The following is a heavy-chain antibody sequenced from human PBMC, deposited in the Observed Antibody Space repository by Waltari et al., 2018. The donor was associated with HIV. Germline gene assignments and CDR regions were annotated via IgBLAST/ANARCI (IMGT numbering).Heavy chain of an antibody. Sequence: EVQLVQSGAEMKKSGESLKISCETSGYTFTSHWLAWVRQMPQKGPQWMGMICPWDSVAKYSPSFEGRVTFSVDKSATTAFLQWRSLRASDTATYYCARVFRPTISYFLKSYYYYYMDVWGKGTTVIVSS. CDR2: ICPWDSVA. CDR3: ARVFRPTISYFLKSYYYYYMDV. V-gene: IGHV5-51*01. J-gene: IGHJ6*03. CDR1: GYTFTSHW. D-gene: IGHD5-18*01.